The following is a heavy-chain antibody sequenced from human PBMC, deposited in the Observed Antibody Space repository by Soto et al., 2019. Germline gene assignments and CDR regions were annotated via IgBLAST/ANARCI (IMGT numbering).Heavy chain of an antibody. V-gene: IGHV4-31*03. Sequence: QVQLQESGPGLVKPSQTLSLTCTVSGGSISSGGYYWTWIRQYPGKGLEWIGYIYYSGSTFYTPSIKSRVSISVDTSKNQFSLNLSSLTAADTAVYYCARGLSVTLFDYWGQGTLVTVSS. CDR2: IYYSGST. CDR3: ARGLSVTLFDY. CDR1: GGSISSGGYY. D-gene: IGHD4-17*01. J-gene: IGHJ4*02.